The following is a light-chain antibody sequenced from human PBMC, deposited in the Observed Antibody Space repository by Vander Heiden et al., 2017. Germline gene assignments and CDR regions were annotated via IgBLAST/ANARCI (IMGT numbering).Light chain of an antibody. J-gene: IGLJ2*01. V-gene: IGLV1-40*01. Sequence: QSVLTQPPSVSGAPGQRGNISCTGRGSNIGAGYGVHWDQQLPGTAPKVLIHGGSDRPAGVPDRFSGSKSDTAASLAITGLQAEDEADYYCQSYDNSLSASVIGGGTKLTVL. CDR3: QSYDNSLSASV. CDR1: GSNIGAGYG. CDR2: GGS.